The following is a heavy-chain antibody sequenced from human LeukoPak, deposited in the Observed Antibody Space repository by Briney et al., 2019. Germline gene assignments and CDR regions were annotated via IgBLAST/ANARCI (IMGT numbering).Heavy chain of an antibody. Sequence: SETLSLTCTVSGGSISSYYWSWIRQPPGKGLEWIGYIYYSGSTNYNPSLKSRVTISVDTSKNQFSLKLSSVTAADTAVYYCAAKAPSNWFDPWGQGTLVIVSS. V-gene: IGHV4-59*01. CDR2: IYYSGST. J-gene: IGHJ5*02. CDR3: AAKAPSNWFDP. CDR1: GGSISSYY.